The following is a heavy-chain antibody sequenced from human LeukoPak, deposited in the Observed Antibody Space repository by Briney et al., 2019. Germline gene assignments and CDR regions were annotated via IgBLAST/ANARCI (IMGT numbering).Heavy chain of an antibody. CDR3: ARGKVRGVRFDY. J-gene: IGHJ4*02. D-gene: IGHD3-10*01. CDR2: IYYSGST. CDR1: GGSISSYY. Sequence: SETLSLTCTVSGGSISSYYWTWIRQPPGKGLEWIGYIYYSGSTNYNPSPKSRVTISVDTSKNQFSLKLSSVTAADTAVYYCARGKVRGVRFDYWGQGTLVTVSS. V-gene: IGHV4-59*01.